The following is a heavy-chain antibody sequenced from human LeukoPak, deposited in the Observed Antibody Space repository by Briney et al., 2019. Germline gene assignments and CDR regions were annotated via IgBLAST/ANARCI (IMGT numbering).Heavy chain of an antibody. CDR1: GYTLTELS. D-gene: IGHD3-16*02. CDR2: FDPEDGET. Sequence: ASVKVSCKVSGYTLTELSMHWVRQAPGKGLEWMGGFDPEDGETIYAQKFQGRVTMTEDTSTDTAYMELSSLRSEDTAVYYCATDAPMITFGGVIVIGWFDPWGQGTLVTVSS. CDR3: ATDAPMITFGGVIVIGWFDP. J-gene: IGHJ5*02. V-gene: IGHV1-24*01.